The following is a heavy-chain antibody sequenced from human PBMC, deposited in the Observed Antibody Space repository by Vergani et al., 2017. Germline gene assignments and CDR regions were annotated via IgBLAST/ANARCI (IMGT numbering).Heavy chain of an antibody. V-gene: IGHV3-30*02. CDR3: VKDHPGFDE. Sequence: AQLLESGGGLVQPGGSLRLSCAASGFTFSSYAMSWVRQAPGKGLEWVAFIQKDGIDKFYADSVRGRFTISRDISKNTLYLEMNSLSAEDTALYHCVKDHPGFDEWGQGTLVSVS. J-gene: IGHJ4*02. CDR2: IQKDGIDK. CDR1: GFTFSSYA.